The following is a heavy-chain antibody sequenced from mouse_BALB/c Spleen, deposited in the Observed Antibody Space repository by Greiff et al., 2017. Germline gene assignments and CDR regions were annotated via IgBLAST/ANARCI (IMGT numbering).Heavy chain of an antibody. J-gene: IGHJ4*01. Sequence: VQLQQSGPELVKPGASVKMSCKASGYTFTSYVMHWVKQKPGQGLEWIGYINPYNDGTKYNEKFKGKATLTSDKSSSTAYMELSSLTSEDSAVYYCARSYYRYDEDAMDYWGQGTSVTGSS. D-gene: IGHD2-14*01. V-gene: IGHV1-14*01. CDR2: INPYNDGT. CDR1: GYTFTSYV. CDR3: ARSYYRYDEDAMDY.